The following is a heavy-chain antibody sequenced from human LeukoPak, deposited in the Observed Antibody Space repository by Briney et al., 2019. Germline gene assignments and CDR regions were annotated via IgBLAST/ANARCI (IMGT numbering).Heavy chain of an antibody. CDR2: IYSGGST. J-gene: IGHJ4*02. CDR3: ARGTVTTQVFDY. V-gene: IGHV3-53*01. Sequence: GGSLRLSCAASGFTVSSNYMSWVRQAPGKGLEWGSVIYSGGSTYYADSVKGGFTISRDNSKNTLYLQMNSLRAEDTAVYYCARGTVTTQVFDYWGQGTLVTVSS. CDR1: GFTVSSNY. D-gene: IGHD4-17*01.